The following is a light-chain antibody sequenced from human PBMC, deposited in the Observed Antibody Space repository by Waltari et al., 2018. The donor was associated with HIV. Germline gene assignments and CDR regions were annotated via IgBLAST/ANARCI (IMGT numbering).Light chain of an antibody. V-gene: IGKV1-5*03. Sequence: DIQMTQSPSTLSASVGDRVTITCRASHSVSTRLAWYQKKPGKAPHRLIYNASDLEGGVPSRFSGSGSGTEFTLTISSLQPDDFATYYCQQYYSCCTFGQGTKLEIK. CDR3: QQYYSCCT. J-gene: IGKJ2*01. CDR2: NAS. CDR1: HSVSTR.